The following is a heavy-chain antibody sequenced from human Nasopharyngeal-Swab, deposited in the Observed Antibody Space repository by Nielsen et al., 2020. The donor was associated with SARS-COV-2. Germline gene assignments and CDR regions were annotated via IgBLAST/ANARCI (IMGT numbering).Heavy chain of an antibody. D-gene: IGHD3-10*01. CDR3: ARANMVRGVIISNYYYGMDV. CDR2: INTNTGNP. CDR1: GYTFTSYA. V-gene: IGHV7-4-1*02. Sequence: ASVKVSCKASGYTFTSYAMNWVRQAPGQGLEWMGRINTNTGNPTYAQGFTGRFVFSLDTSVSTAYLQISSLKAEDTAVYYCARANMVRGVIISNYYYGMDVWGQGTTVTVSS. J-gene: IGHJ6*02.